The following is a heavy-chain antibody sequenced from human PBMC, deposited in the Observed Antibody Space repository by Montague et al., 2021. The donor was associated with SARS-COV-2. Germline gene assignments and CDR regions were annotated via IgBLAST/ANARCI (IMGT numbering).Heavy chain of an antibody. CDR2: ICDTGTPI. J-gene: IGHJ5*02. V-gene: IGHV3-11*01. D-gene: IGHD6-13*01. CDR1: GFTFSDYY. Sequence: SLRLSCAASGFTFSDYYMAWIRQAPGKGLEWASYICDTGTPISYADSVKGRFTISRDKGNNSLYLQLNSLRAEDTAVYYCARDGGIAAAGIFDPWGQGTLVTVSS. CDR3: ARDGGIAAAGIFDP.